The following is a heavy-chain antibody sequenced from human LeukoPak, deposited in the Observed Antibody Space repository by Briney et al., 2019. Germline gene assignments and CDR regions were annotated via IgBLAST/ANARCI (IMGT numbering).Heavy chain of an antibody. CDR3: ARGQPQLRYVGWLLSPFDY. CDR2: ISAYNGNT. J-gene: IGHJ4*02. Sequence: GASVKVSCKASGYTFTSYGISWVRQAPGQGLEWMGWISAYNGNTNYAQKLQGRVTMTTDTSTSTAYMELRSLRSDDTAVYYCARGQPQLRYVGWLLSPFDYWGQGTLVTVSS. CDR1: GYTFTSYG. D-gene: IGHD3-9*01. V-gene: IGHV1-18*04.